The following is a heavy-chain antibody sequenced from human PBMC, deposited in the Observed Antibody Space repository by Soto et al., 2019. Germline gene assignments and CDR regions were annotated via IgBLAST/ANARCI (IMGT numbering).Heavy chain of an antibody. CDR1: GGSISSSSYY. V-gene: IGHV4-39*01. CDR2: IYYSGST. Sequence: QLQLQESGPGLVKPSETLSLTCTVSGGSISSSSYYWGWIRQPPGKGLEWIGSIYYSGSTYYNPSLKSRVTISVDTSKNQFSLKLSSVTAADTAVYYCASPHSGYDYGKDYWGQGTLVTVSS. CDR3: ASPHSGYDYGKDY. D-gene: IGHD5-12*01. J-gene: IGHJ4*02.